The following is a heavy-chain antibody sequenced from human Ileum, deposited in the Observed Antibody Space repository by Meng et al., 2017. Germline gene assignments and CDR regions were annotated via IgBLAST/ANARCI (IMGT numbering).Heavy chain of an antibody. CDR1: GYTFTGYY. CDR3: ARDSGPVYCSSTSCYYFDY. J-gene: IGHJ4*01. D-gene: IGHD2-2*01. Sequence: ASVKVSCKASGYTFTGYYMHWVRQAPGQGLEWMGRINPITDGTIYAQKCQGRVTMTRDTSISTGYMELSGLTSDDTAVYYCARDSGPVYCSSTSCYYFDYWGHGTLVTVSS. CDR2: INPITDGT. V-gene: IGHV1-2*06.